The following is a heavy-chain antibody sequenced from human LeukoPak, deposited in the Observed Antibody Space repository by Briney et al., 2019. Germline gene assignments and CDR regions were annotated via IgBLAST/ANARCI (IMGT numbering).Heavy chain of an antibody. CDR1: GVSISSNY. CDR3: AGYDHSNYLAY. D-gene: IGHD4-11*01. J-gene: IGHJ4*02. V-gene: IGHV4-59*13. Sequence: WETLSLTCIVSGVSISSNYWSWIRQPPEKGLEWIGYISNSGSADRHPSLKSRVTISLDTSKNQLSLNLSSVTAADTAVYYCAGYDHSNYLAYWGQGTRVTVSS. CDR2: ISNSGSA.